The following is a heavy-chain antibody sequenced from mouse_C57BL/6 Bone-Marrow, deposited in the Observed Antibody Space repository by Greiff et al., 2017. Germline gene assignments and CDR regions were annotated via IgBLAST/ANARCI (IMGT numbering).Heavy chain of an antibody. J-gene: IGHJ4*01. CDR1: GFTFSSYG. Sequence: EVQVVESGGDLVKPGGSLKLSCAASGFTFSSYGMSWVRQTPDKMLEWVATISSGSSYTYYPDSVKGRFTISRDNAKNTLYRQMSSLKSEDTAMYYCARRGLWLYYYAMDYWGQGTSGTVSS. V-gene: IGHV5-6*01. D-gene: IGHD2-2*01. CDR2: ISSGSSYT. CDR3: ARRGLWLYYYAMDY.